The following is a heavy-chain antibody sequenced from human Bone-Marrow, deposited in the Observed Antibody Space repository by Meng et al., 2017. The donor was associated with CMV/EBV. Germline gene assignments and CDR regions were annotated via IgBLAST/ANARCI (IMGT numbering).Heavy chain of an antibody. CDR2: ISAYNGNT. D-gene: IGHD2-2*01. Sequence: ASVKVSCKASGYTFTSYGISWVRQAPGQGLEWMGWISAYNGNTNYAQKLQGRVTMTTDTSTSTAYMELRSLRSDDTTVYYCARARRYQLLRRTYYYYGMDVWGQGTTVTVSS. J-gene: IGHJ6*02. CDR3: ARARRYQLLRRTYYYYGMDV. V-gene: IGHV1-18*01. CDR1: GYTFTSYG.